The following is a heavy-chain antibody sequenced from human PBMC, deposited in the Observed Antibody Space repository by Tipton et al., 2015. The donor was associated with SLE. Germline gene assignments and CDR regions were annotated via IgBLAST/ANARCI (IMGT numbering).Heavy chain of an antibody. V-gene: IGHV3-30*02. J-gene: IGHJ4*02. D-gene: IGHD6-19*01. Sequence: GSLRLSCAASGFTFTDFGMQGVRQTPGKGLEWVALIKYDGSNEKYADSVKGRFTISRDNSKNMVYLQMDSLRAEDTAVYYCAKDRGGWFYYFDYWGQGTLVAVSS. CDR3: AKDRGGWFYYFDY. CDR2: IKYDGSNE. CDR1: GFTFTDFG.